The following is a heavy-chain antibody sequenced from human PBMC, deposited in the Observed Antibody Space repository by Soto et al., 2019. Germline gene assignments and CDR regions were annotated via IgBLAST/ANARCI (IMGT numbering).Heavy chain of an antibody. Sequence: PGGSLRLSCAASGFTFSRYSMNWVRQAPGKGLEWVSAISGSGGSTYYADSVKGRFTISRDNSKNTLYLQMNSLRAEDTAVYYCANPMGLMTTVTPWWGMDVWGQGTTVTVSS. CDR2: ISGSGGST. CDR3: ANPMGLMTTVTPWWGMDV. D-gene: IGHD4-17*01. V-gene: IGHV3-23*01. J-gene: IGHJ6*02. CDR1: GFTFSRYS.